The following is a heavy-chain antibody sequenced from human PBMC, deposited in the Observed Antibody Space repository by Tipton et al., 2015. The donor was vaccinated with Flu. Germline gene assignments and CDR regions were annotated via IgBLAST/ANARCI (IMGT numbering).Heavy chain of an antibody. CDR2: INWDSGSI. Sequence: SLRLSCAASGFTFNDYAMHWVRQAPGKGLEWVSVINWDSGSIAYADSVKGRFTISRDNAKNSLYLQMNSLRAEDTALYYCAKDIASYEGEDYFDYWGQGTLVTVSS. J-gene: IGHJ4*02. CDR1: GFTFNDYA. CDR3: AKDIASYEGEDYFDY. D-gene: IGHD5-18*01. V-gene: IGHV3-9*01.